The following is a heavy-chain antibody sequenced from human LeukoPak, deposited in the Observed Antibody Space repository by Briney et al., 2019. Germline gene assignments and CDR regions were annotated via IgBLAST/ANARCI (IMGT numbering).Heavy chain of an antibody. V-gene: IGHV3-48*01. CDR2: IRGSSTDK. J-gene: IGHJ6*03. Sequence: GGSLRLSCEASGFFFSDYSMNWVRQAPGKGLEWISYIRGSSTDKTYADSVKGRFNIYRDDAKNSLFLQMGSLRAEDTAVYYCARAQQQLTDYYYYYMDVWGKGTTVTVSS. CDR3: ARAQQQLTDYYYYYMDV. CDR1: GFFFSDYS. D-gene: IGHD6-13*01.